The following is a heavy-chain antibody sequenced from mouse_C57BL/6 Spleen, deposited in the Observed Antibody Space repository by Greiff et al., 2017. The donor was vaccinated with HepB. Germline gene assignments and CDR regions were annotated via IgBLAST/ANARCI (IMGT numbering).Heavy chain of an antibody. V-gene: IGHV1-18*01. CDR2: INPNNGGT. J-gene: IGHJ4*01. D-gene: IGHD2-5*01. CDR1: GYTFTDYN. CDR3: ARDNNYPYYYAMDY. Sequence: VQLQQSGPELVKPGASVKIPCKASGYTFTDYNMDWVKQSHGKSLEWIGDINPNNGGTIYNQKFKGKATLTVDKSSSTAYMELRSLTSEDTAVYYCARDNNYPYYYAMDYWGQGTSVTVSS.